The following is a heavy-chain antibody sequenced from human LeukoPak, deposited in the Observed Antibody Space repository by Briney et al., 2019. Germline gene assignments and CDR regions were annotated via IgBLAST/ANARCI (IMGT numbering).Heavy chain of an antibody. J-gene: IGHJ5*02. Sequence: PGASLRLSCAASGFTFSSYAMSWVRQAPGKGLEWISALSGSGGSTYYADSVKVRFTISRDNSKNTLYLQMNSLRAEDTAVYYCARGSSSQFDPWGQGTLVIVSS. CDR2: LSGSGGST. V-gene: IGHV3-23*01. CDR1: GFTFSSYA. D-gene: IGHD6-13*01. CDR3: ARGSSSQFDP.